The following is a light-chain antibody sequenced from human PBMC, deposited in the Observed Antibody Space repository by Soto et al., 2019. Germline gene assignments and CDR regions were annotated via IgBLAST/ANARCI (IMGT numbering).Light chain of an antibody. CDR3: QQLRSYPLT. Sequence: ELVMTQSPATRSVSPGEIATLSCGASQSVSNNYLAWYQQKPGQAPRLLMYDASSRATGIPDRFSGGGSGTDFTLTISSLQNEDFAVYYCQQLRSYPLTFGGGTKVDI. J-gene: IGKJ4*01. CDR2: DAS. CDR1: QSVSNNY. V-gene: IGKV3D-20*01.